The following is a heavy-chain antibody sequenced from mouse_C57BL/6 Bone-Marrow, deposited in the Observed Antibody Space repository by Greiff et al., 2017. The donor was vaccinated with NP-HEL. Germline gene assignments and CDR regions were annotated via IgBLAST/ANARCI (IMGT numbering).Heavy chain of an antibody. Sequence: EVKLVESGGGLVKPGGSLKLSCAASGFTFSSYAMSWVRQTPEKRLEWVATISDGGSYTYYPDNVKGRFTISRDNTKTNLYLQMSHLKSDDTDMYYCARDSDGSSYEAYWGQGTLVTVSA. CDR1: GFTFSSYA. V-gene: IGHV5-4*01. D-gene: IGHD1-1*01. CDR3: ARDSDGSSYEAY. CDR2: ISDGGSYT. J-gene: IGHJ3*01.